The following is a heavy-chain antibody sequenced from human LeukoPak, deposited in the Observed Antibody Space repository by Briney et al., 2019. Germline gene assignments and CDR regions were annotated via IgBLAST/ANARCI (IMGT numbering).Heavy chain of an antibody. Sequence: ASVKVSCKASGYTFTSYGISWVRQAPGQGLEWMGWISAYNGNTNYAQKLQGRVTMTTDTSTSTVYMELRSLRSDDTAVYYCARGVLRYFDWLLGYWGQGTLVTVSS. CDR1: GYTFTSYG. D-gene: IGHD3-9*01. CDR2: ISAYNGNT. V-gene: IGHV1-18*01. CDR3: ARGVLRYFDWLLGY. J-gene: IGHJ4*02.